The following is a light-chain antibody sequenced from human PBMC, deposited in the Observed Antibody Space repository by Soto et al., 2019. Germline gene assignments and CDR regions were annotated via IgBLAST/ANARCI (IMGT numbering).Light chain of an antibody. CDR1: HSVSSSY. CDR2: GAS. V-gene: IGKV3-20*01. Sequence: EIVLSQFPGTLSLSPGERATLSCRASHSVSSSYLAWYQQNPGQAPRLLIYGASSRATGIPDRFSGSGSGTDFTLTISRLEPEDFAVYYCQQYGSSPPYTFGQGTKLEIK. J-gene: IGKJ2*01. CDR3: QQYGSSPPYT.